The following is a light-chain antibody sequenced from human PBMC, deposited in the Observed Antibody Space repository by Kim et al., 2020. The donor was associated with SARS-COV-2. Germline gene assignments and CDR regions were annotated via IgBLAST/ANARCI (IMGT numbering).Light chain of an antibody. V-gene: IGLV3-25*03. CDR3: QSADSSRTYV. J-gene: IGLJ1*01. CDR1: ALPKQY. CDR2: KDS. Sequence: VSPGQTARITCSGDALPKQYAYWYQQKPGQAPVLVIYKDSERPSGIPERFSGSSSGTTVTLTISGVQAEDEADYYCQSADSSRTYVFGTGTKVTVL.